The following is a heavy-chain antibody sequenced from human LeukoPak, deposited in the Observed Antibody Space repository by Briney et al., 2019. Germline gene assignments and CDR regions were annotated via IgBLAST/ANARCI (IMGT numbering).Heavy chain of an antibody. CDR2: ISPYNGNT. J-gene: IGHJ4*02. D-gene: IGHD3-22*01. V-gene: IGHV1-18*01. CDR1: GYTFTSYG. Sequence: RASVKVSCKASGYTFTSYGISWVRQAPGQGLEWMGWISPYNGNTNYAQRVKGRVTVTTDTSTSTAYMELRSLRYDDTALYYCAQTDSGGYWGPHDYWGQGTLVTVSS. CDR3: AQTDSGGYWGPHDY.